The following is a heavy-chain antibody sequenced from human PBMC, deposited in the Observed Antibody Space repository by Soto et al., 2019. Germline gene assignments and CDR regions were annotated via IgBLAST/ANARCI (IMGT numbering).Heavy chain of an antibody. D-gene: IGHD2-15*01. CDR2: IYYSGST. J-gene: IGHJ5*02. CDR3: ARAGLGYCSGGSCYWSLNWFDP. Sequence: SETLSLTCTVSGGSVSSGSYYWSWIRQPPGKGLEWIGYIYYSGSTNYNPSLKSRVTISVDTSKNQFSLKLSSVTAADTAVYYCARAGLGYCSGGSCYWSLNWFDPWGQGTLVTVSS. V-gene: IGHV4-61*01. CDR1: GGSVSSGSYY.